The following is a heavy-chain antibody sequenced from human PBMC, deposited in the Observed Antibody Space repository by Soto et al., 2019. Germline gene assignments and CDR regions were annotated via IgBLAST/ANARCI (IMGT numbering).Heavy chain of an antibody. J-gene: IGHJ6*02. D-gene: IGHD3-10*01. Sequence: ASVKGSCKTSGSTFPSYDINWVRQATGQGLEWMGWMNPNSGNTGYAQKFQGRVTMTRNTSISTAYVELSSLRSEDTAVYYCARGPLWFGELTYYYYGMDVWGQGNTVTVSS. CDR1: GSTFPSYD. CDR3: ARGPLWFGELTYYYYGMDV. V-gene: IGHV1-8*01. CDR2: MNPNSGNT.